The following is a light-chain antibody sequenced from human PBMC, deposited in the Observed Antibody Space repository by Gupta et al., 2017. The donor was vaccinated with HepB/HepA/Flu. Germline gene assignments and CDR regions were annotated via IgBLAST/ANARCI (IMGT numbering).Light chain of an antibody. Sequence: QLVLTQSPSASASLGASFKLTCTVSSGHSNSAIAWHQQQPGKSPQYLMKVNSNGSHIKGDGIPDRFSGSSSGAERYLTISRLQSEDEADYFCQSWVAGSGWVVGGGTKLTVL. CDR3: QSWVAGSGWV. J-gene: IGLJ3*02. CDR2: VNSNGSH. V-gene: IGLV4-69*01. CDR1: SGHSNSA.